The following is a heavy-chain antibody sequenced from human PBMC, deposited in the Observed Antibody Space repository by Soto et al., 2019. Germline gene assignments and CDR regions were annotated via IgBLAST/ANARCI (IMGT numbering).Heavy chain of an antibody. J-gene: IGHJ6*02. CDR1: VFRFSGSS. CDR2: IRSGADNYAT. D-gene: IGHD3-10*02. V-gene: IGHV3-73*01. CDR3: ARDVGHYGMDV. Sequence: GGSLRLSCAASVFRFSGSSMHWVRQASGKGLEWVGRIRSGADNYATAYTASMKGRFIISRDNSKNMLYLQMNSLRAEDTAVYYCARDVGHYGMDVWGQGTTVTVSS.